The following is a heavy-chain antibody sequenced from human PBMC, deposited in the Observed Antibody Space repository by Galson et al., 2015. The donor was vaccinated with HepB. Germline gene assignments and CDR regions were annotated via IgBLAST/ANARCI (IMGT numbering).Heavy chain of an antibody. CDR1: GFTFSSYG. J-gene: IGHJ6*02. D-gene: IGHD1-26*01. CDR2: ISYDGSNK. CDR3: AKDLPRGVGKYYYYYGMDV. Sequence: SLRLSCAASGFTFSSYGMHWVRQAPGKGLEWVAVISYDGSNKYYADSVKGRFTISRDNSKNTLYLQMNSLRAEDTAVYYCAKDLPRGVGKYYYYYGMDVWGQGTTVTVSS. V-gene: IGHV3-30*18.